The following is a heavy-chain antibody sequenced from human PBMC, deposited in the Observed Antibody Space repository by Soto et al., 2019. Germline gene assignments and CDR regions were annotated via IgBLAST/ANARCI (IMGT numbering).Heavy chain of an antibody. CDR2: INPNSGGT. CDR3: ARNRVATMALAALDI. D-gene: IGHD5-12*01. J-gene: IGHJ3*02. V-gene: IGHV1-2*04. Sequence: EASVKVSCKASGYTFTGYYMHWVRQAPGQGLEWMGWINPNSGGTNYAQKFQGWVTMTRDTSISTAYMELSRLRSDDTAVYYCARNRVATMALAALDIWGQGTMVTVS. CDR1: GYTFTGYY.